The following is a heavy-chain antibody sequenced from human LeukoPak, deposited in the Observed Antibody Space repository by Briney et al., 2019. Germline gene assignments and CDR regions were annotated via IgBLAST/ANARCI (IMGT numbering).Heavy chain of an antibody. J-gene: IGHJ6*02. V-gene: IGHV1-18*01. CDR2: ISAYNGDT. CDR3: ARVSRYYDSSGYYHYYYYGMDV. Sequence: GASVKVSCKASGYTFTSYGINWVRQAPGQGLEWMGWISAYNGDTNYAQKLQGRVTMTRDISTSTAYMEVRSLRSDDTAVYYCARVSRYYDSSGYYHYYYYGMDVWGQGTTATAS. CDR1: GYTFTSYG. D-gene: IGHD3-22*01.